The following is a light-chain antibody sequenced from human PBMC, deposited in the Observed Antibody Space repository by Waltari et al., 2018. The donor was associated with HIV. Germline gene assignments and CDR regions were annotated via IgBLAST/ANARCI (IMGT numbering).Light chain of an antibody. Sequence: QSALTQPASVSGSPGQSITISCTGSSNDVGGYNYVSWYQQHPGKGPRLMIYDVSTRPSGVSDRFSGSKSGDTASLTISGLQPEDEADYYCESYTSTSVWVFGGGTRLTVL. V-gene: IGLV2-14*03. CDR1: SNDVGGYNY. CDR2: DVS. CDR3: ESYTSTSVWV. J-gene: IGLJ3*02.